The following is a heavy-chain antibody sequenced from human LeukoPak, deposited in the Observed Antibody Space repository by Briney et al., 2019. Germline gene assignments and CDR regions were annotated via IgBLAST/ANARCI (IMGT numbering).Heavy chain of an antibody. CDR2: ISGSGGNT. D-gene: IGHD6-19*01. CDR3: VSSSSGWYRFQY. CDR1: GFIFSSYA. V-gene: IGHV3-23*01. J-gene: IGHJ4*02. Sequence: GGSLRLSCAASGFIFSSYAMSWVRQAPGKGLEWVSTISGSGGNTYYADSVEGRFTISRDNSRSTLYLQMNSLRAEDTAVYYCVSSSSGWYRFQYWGQGTLVTVSS.